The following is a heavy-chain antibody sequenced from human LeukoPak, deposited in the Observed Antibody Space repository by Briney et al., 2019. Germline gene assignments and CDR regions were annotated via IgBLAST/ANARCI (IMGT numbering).Heavy chain of an antibody. J-gene: IGHJ4*02. CDR1: GFTFSSYA. CDR3: ARSNYYDSSGYVY. D-gene: IGHD3-22*01. V-gene: IGHV3-30-3*01. Sequence: GGSLRLSCAASGFTFSSYAMHWVRQAPGKGLEWVAVISYDGSNKYYADSVKGRFTISRDNSKNTLYLQMNSLRAEDTAVYYCARSNYYDSSGYVYWGQGPWSPSPQ. CDR2: ISYDGSNK.